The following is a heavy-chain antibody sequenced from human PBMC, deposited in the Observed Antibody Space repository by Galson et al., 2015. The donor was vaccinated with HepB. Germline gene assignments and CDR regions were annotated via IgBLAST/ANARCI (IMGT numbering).Heavy chain of an antibody. V-gene: IGHV1-69*06. Sequence: SCKASGGTFSSYAISWVRQAPGQGLEWMGGLIPIFGTANYAQKFQGRVTITADKSTSTAYMELSSLRSEDTAVYYCARGRSGSYDEWVWFDPWGQGTLVTVSS. CDR2: LIPIFGTA. D-gene: IGHD1-26*01. CDR3: ARGRSGSYDEWVWFDP. CDR1: GGTFSSYA. J-gene: IGHJ5*02.